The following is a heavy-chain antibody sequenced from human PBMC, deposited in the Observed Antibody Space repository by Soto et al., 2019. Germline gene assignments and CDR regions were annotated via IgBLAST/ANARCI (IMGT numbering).Heavy chain of an antibody. J-gene: IGHJ5*02. D-gene: IGHD2-15*01. V-gene: IGHV4-59*01. CDR3: AFQVMGYCSGGSCYSGGWFDP. Sequence: SETLSLTCTVSGGSISSYYWSWIRQPPGKGLEWIGYIYYSGSTNYNPSLKSRVTISVDTSKNQFSLKLSSVTAADTAMYYCAFQVMGYCSGGSCYSGGWFDPWGQGTLVTVSS. CDR2: IYYSGST. CDR1: GGSISSYY.